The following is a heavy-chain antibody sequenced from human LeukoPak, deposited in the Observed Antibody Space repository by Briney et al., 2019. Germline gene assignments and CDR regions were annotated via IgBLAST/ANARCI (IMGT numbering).Heavy chain of an antibody. CDR3: ARELPVAGLAGVY. CDR1: GFTFSSYS. Sequence: GGSLRLSCAASGFTFSSYSMNWVRQAPGKGLEWVSSISSSSSYIYYADSVKGRFTISRDNAKNSLYLQMNSLRAEDTAVYYCARELPVAGLAGVYWGQGTLVTVSS. J-gene: IGHJ4*02. V-gene: IGHV3-21*01. D-gene: IGHD6-19*01. CDR2: ISSSSSYI.